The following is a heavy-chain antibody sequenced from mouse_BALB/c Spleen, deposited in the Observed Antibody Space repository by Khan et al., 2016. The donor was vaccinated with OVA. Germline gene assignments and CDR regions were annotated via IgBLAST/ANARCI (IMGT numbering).Heavy chain of an antibody. CDR1: GFTFRTTS. CDR2: INTAGDYT. V-gene: IGHV5-9-3*01. J-gene: IGHJ3*01. CDR3: ARTSFVNFAF. Sequence: EVELVESGAGLVKPGASLKLSCAASGFTFRTTSMPWVHQTPEKRLEWVASINTAGDYTYYPANVPGQSTISRDNASNTPYLQLNSLSFEDTAVYYCARTSFVNFAFWGQGTLVTGSA.